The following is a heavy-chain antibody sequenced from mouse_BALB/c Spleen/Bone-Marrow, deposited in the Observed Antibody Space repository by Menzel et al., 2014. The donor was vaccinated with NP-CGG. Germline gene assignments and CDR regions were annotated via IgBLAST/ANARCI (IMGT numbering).Heavy chain of an antibody. V-gene: IGHV1-9*01. CDR3: AREDIATVVEMDY. CDR2: ILPGSGST. J-gene: IGHJ4*01. CDR1: GYTFSSYW. D-gene: IGHD1-1*01. Sequence: VQLQESGAELMKPGASVKISCKATGYTFSSYWIKWVKQRPGHGLEWIGEILPGSGSTNYNEKFKGKATFTADTSSNTAYMQLSSLTSEDSAVYYCAREDIATVVEMDYWGQGTSVTVSS.